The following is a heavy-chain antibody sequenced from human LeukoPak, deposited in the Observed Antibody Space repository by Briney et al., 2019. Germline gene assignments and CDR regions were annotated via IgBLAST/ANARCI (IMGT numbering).Heavy chain of an antibody. CDR3: AKGYYSDY. D-gene: IGHD1-14*01. J-gene: IGHJ4*02. V-gene: IGHV3-7*03. Sequence: PGGSLRLSCATSGFTFSSHWMTWVRQAPGKGLEWVANIKEDGSKKNYVDSVKGRFTISRDNAKNSLYLQMNSLRAEDTALYYCAKGYYSDYWGQGTLVTVSS. CDR1: GFTFSSHW. CDR2: IKEDGSKK.